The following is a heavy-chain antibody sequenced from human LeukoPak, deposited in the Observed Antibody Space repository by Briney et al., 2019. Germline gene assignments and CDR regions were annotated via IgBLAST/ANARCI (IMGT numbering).Heavy chain of an antibody. J-gene: IGHJ3*02. V-gene: IGHV3-30-3*01. CDR1: GFTFSSYA. D-gene: IGHD1-26*01. CDR3: ARETEGAYAFDI. Sequence: GGSLRLSCAASGFTFSSYAMHWVRQAPGKGLEWVAVISYDGSNKYYADSVKGRFTISRDNSKNTLYLQMNSLRAEDTAVYYCARETEGAYAFDIWGQGTMVTVSS. CDR2: ISYDGSNK.